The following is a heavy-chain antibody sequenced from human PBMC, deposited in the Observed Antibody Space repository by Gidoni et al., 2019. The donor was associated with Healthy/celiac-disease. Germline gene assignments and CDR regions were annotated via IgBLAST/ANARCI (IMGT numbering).Heavy chain of an antibody. J-gene: IGHJ6*02. CDR1: GYTFTGYY. Sequence: QVQLVQSGAEVTKPGASVKVSCKASGYTFTGYYMHWVRQAPGQGLEWMGWINPNSGGTNYAQKFQGWVTMTRDTSISTAYMELSRLRSDDTAVYYCARGRNDILTGYYIKNYYYGMDVWGQGTTVTVSS. V-gene: IGHV1-2*04. CDR3: ARGRNDILTGYYIKNYYYGMDV. CDR2: INPNSGGT. D-gene: IGHD3-9*01.